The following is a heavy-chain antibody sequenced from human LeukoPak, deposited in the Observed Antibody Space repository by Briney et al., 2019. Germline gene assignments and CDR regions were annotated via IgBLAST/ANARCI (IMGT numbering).Heavy chain of an antibody. CDR3: ARELYYYGSGRPPGY. CDR1: RYTFTGYY. Sequence: GASVKVSCKASRYTFTGYYMHWVRQATGQGLEWMGWMNPNSGNTGYAQKFQGRVTMTRNTSISTAYMELSSLRSEDTAVYYCARELYYYGSGRPPGYWGQGTLVTVSS. D-gene: IGHD3-10*01. CDR2: MNPNSGNT. J-gene: IGHJ4*02. V-gene: IGHV1-8*02.